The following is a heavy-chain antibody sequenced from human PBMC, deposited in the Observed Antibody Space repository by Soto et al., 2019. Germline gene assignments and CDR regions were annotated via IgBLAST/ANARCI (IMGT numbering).Heavy chain of an antibody. CDR2: ISYDGSNQ. CDR1: GFTFSIYG. Sequence: GGSLRLSCAASGFTFSIYGMHWVRQAPDKGLERVALISYDGSNQYYADSVKGRFTISRDNSKNTLFLQMNSLRADDTAVYYCAKDQASGQGSFDSWGQGTLVTVSS. CDR3: AKDQASGQGSFDS. J-gene: IGHJ4*02. V-gene: IGHV3-30*18.